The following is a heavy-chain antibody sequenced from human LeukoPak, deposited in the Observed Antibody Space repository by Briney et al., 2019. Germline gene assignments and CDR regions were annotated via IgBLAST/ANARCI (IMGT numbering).Heavy chain of an antibody. Sequence: PGGSLRLSCAASGFTVSSNYMSWVRQAPGKGQEWVSVIYSGGSTYYADSVKGRFTISRDNSKNTLYLQMNSLRAEETAVYYCVRDGGRYCSGGSYYSDWGQGTLVTVSS. J-gene: IGHJ4*02. CDR3: VRDGGRYCSGGSYYSD. D-gene: IGHD2-15*01. V-gene: IGHV3-53*01. CDR1: GFTVSSNY. CDR2: IYSGGST.